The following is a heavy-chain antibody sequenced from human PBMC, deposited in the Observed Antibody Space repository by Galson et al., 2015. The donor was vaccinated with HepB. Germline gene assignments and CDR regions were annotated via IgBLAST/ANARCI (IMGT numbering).Heavy chain of an antibody. CDR3: ARSFVPGTNDELRRGSRGGPFDC. J-gene: IGHJ4*02. Sequence: QSGAEVKKPGESLKISCKGSGYSFTSYWIGWVRQMPGKGLEWMGIIYPGDSDTRYSPSFQGQVTISADRSISTAYLQWSSLKASDTAMYYCARSFVPGTNDELRRGSRGGPFDCWGQGTLATVSS. CDR2: IYPGDSDT. V-gene: IGHV5-51*01. CDR1: GYSFTSYW. D-gene: IGHD1-1*01.